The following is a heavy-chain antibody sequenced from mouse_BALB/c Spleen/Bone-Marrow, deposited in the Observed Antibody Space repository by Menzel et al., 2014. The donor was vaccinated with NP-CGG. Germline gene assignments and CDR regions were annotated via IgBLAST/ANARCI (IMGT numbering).Heavy chain of an antibody. V-gene: IGHV1-87*01. CDR3: ASYYDYDGRGY. CDR2: IYPGDGDT. J-gene: IGHJ2*01. D-gene: IGHD2-4*01. CDR1: GYTFTSYW. Sequence: QVQLKDSGAELARPGASVKLSCKASGYTFTSYWMQWVKQRPGQGLEWIGAIYPGDGDTRYTQKFKGKATLTADKSSSTAYMQLSSLASEDSAVYYCASYYDYDGRGYWGQGTTLTVSS.